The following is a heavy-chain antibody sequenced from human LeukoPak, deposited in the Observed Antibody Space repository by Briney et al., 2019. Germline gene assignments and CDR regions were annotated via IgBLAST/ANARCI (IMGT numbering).Heavy chain of an antibody. CDR2: IYSGGTT. J-gene: IGHJ4*02. CDR1: GFTVSTKY. Sequence: GGSLRLSCAASGFTVSTKYMSWVRQAPGKGLEWVSVIYSGGTTYNADSVKGRFTISRDNSKNTLSLQMNSLRAEDTAVYYCAREKAPYGSGLDYWGQGTLVTVSS. D-gene: IGHD3-10*01. V-gene: IGHV3-66*01. CDR3: AREKAPYGSGLDY.